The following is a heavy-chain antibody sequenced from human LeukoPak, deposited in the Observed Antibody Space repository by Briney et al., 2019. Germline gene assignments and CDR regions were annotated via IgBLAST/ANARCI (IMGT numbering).Heavy chain of an antibody. CDR1: GFTFSSYS. J-gene: IGHJ4*02. CDR3: ARGYGSGSYLDY. Sequence: SGGSLRLSCAASGFTFSSYSMNWVRQAPGKGLEWVSSISSSSSYIYYADSVKGRFTISRDNAKNSLYLQMNSLRAEDTAVYYCARGYGSGSYLDYWGQGTLVTVSS. V-gene: IGHV3-21*01. CDR2: ISSSSSYI. D-gene: IGHD3-10*01.